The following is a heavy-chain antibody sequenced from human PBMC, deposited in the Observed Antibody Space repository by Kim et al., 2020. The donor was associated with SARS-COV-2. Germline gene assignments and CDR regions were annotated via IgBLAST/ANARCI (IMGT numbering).Heavy chain of an antibody. CDR2: ISYDGSNK. V-gene: IGHV3-30*18. D-gene: IGHD5-18*01. J-gene: IGHJ4*02. Sequence: GGSLRLSCAASGFTFSSYGMHWVRQAPGKGLEWVAVISYDGSNKYYADSVKGRFTISRDNSKNTLYLQMNSLRAEDTAVYYCAKGGPTAMGLIFDYWGQGTLVTVSS. CDR1: GFTFSSYG. CDR3: AKGGPTAMGLIFDY.